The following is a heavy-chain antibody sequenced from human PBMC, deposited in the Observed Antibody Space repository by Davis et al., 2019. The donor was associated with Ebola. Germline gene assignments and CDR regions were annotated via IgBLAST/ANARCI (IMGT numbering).Heavy chain of an antibody. CDR3: ARDWAGLDV. Sequence: GESLKISCADSVITFNIYAMGWVRQAPGKGLEWVSVISGSGGSAYYSDSVKGRFTISRDNSMKSLYLHMNTLRVEDTAVYYCARDWAGLDVWGKGTTVTVSS. V-gene: IGHV3-23*01. D-gene: IGHD2-21*01. CDR2: ISGSGGSA. CDR1: VITFNIYA. J-gene: IGHJ6*04.